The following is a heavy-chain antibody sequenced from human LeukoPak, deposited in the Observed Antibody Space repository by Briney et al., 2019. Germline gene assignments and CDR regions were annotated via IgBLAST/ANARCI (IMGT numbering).Heavy chain of an antibody. J-gene: IGHJ4*02. V-gene: IGHV3-48*01. CDR1: GFTFSTYS. Sequence: GGSLRLSCAASGFTFSTYSMNWVRQAPGKGLEWVSYISSSSSMIYYADSVKGRFTISRDNAKTSLYLQMNSLRAEDTAVYYCARDKTYGGFDYWGQGTLVTVSS. CDR2: ISSSSSMI. D-gene: IGHD4-23*01. CDR3: ARDKTYGGFDY.